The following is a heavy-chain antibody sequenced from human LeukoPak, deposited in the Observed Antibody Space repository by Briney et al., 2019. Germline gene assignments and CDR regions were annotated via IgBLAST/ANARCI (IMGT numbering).Heavy chain of an antibody. Sequence: GGSLRLSCEASGFTFSTSWMSWVRQAPGKGLEWVANIKQDGSEKYYVDSVKGRFTISRDNAKNSLYLQMNSLRAEDTAVYYCARDWSSSAWRDGVDVWGQGTTVTVSS. D-gene: IGHD6-19*01. CDR1: GFTFSTSW. V-gene: IGHV3-7*01. CDR2: IKQDGSEK. CDR3: ARDWSSSAWRDGVDV. J-gene: IGHJ6*02.